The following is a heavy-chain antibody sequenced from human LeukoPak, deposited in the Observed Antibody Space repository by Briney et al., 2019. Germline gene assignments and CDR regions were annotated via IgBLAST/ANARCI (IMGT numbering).Heavy chain of an antibody. CDR3: ARDQGIAAAGTDY. J-gene: IGHJ4*02. V-gene: IGHV3-11*05. CDR2: ISSSSSYT. D-gene: IGHD6-13*01. Sequence: GGSLRLSCAASGFTFSDYYMSWIRQAPGKGLEWVSYISSSSSYTNYADSVKGRFTISRDNAKTSLYLQMNSLRAEDTAVYYCARDQGIAAAGTDYWGQGTLVTVSS. CDR1: GFTFSDYY.